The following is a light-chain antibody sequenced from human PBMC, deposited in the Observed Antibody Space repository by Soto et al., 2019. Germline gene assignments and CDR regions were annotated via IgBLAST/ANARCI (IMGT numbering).Light chain of an antibody. Sequence: DIQMTQSPSSLSASVGDRVTITCRASPTISTYLNWYQQKPGEAPKLLIYAASKLQSGVPSRFSGSGSGTDFTLTISSLQPEDFATYYCQQSHGIPYTFGQGTKLENK. J-gene: IGKJ2*01. V-gene: IGKV1-39*01. CDR3: QQSHGIPYT. CDR2: AAS. CDR1: PTISTY.